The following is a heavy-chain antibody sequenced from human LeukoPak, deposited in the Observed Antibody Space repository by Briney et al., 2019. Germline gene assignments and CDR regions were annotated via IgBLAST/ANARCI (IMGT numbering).Heavy chain of an antibody. V-gene: IGHV4-59*01. J-gene: IGHJ4*02. Sequence: SETLSLTCTVSGDSISSYYWSWIRQPPGKGLEWSGYIYYSGSTNYNPSLKSRVTVSVDTSKNQFSLKLSSVTAADTAVYYCARVPALFPHQGVSDYWGQGTLVTVSS. D-gene: IGHD2-21*01. CDR2: IYYSGST. CDR3: ARVPALFPHQGVSDY. CDR1: GDSISSYY.